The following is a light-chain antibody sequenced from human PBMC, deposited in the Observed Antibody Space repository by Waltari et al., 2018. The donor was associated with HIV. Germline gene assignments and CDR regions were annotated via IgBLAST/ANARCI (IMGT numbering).Light chain of an antibody. J-gene: IGKJ5*01. CDR2: KTS. CDR1: QSITNL. CDR3: QQYYSYPDT. V-gene: IGKV1-5*03. Sequence: DIQMTQSPSTLSASVGNRVTITCRASQSITNLLAWYQQKPGKAPQLLISKTSSLESGVPSRFSGSGSGTEFTLTIIGLQPDDFATYYCQQYYSYPDTFGQGTRLEIK.